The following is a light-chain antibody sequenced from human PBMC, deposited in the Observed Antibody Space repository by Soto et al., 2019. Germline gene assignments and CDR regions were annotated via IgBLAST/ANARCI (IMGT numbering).Light chain of an antibody. CDR1: DTDIGNYNY. V-gene: IGLV2-14*01. CDR2: EVV. CDR3: SSYSYLDIPVL. J-gene: IGLJ2*01. Sequence: QSVLTLPASVSGSPGQSITISCFGSDTDIGNYNYVSWYQQYPGKVPKLLIYEVVRRPSGISTRFSGSKSGTTASLTISGLQPEDEAHYYCSSYSYLDIPVLLGGGTKLT.